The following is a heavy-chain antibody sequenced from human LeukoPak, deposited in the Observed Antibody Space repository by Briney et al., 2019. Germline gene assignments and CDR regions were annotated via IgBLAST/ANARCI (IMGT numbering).Heavy chain of an antibody. CDR3: ARLLWFGEGYYGMDV. D-gene: IGHD3-10*01. Sequence: ASVKVSCKASGHTFTGYYMHWVRQAPGQGLEWMGRINPNSGGTNYAQKFQGRVTMTRDTSISTAYMELSRLRSDDTAVYYCARLLWFGEGYYGMDVWGQGTTVTVSS. V-gene: IGHV1-2*06. J-gene: IGHJ6*02. CDR2: INPNSGGT. CDR1: GHTFTGYY.